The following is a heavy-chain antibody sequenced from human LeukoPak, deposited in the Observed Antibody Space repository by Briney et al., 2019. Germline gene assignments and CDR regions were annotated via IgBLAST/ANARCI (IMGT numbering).Heavy chain of an antibody. CDR1: GGSFSGYY. J-gene: IGHJ4*02. V-gene: IGHV4-34*01. CDR2: INHSGST. D-gene: IGHD4-17*01. CDR3: ARDNYGATNFDY. Sequence: SETLSLTCAVYGGSFSGYYWSWIRQPPGKGLEWIGEINHSGSTNYNPSLKSRVTISVDTSKNQFSLKLSSVTAADPAVYYCARDNYGATNFDYWGQGTLVTVSS.